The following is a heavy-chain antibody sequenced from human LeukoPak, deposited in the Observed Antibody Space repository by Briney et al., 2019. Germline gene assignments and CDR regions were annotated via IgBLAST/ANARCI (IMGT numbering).Heavy chain of an antibody. Sequence: PSETLSLTCTVSGGSISSYYWSWIRQPPGKGLEWIGYIYYSGSTNYNPSLKSRVTISVDTSKNQFSLKLSSVTAADTAVYYCARGLHYDFWSGISSGFSWFDPWGQGTLVTVSS. CDR1: GGSISSYY. CDR3: ARGLHYDFWSGISSGFSWFDP. V-gene: IGHV4-59*01. J-gene: IGHJ5*02. CDR2: IYYSGST. D-gene: IGHD3-3*01.